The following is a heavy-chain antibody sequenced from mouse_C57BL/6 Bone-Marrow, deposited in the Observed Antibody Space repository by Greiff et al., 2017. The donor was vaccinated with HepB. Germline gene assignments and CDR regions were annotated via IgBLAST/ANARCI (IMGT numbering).Heavy chain of an antibody. D-gene: IGHD2-4*01. V-gene: IGHV5-12*01. Sequence: VQLKESGGGLVQPGGSLKLSCAASGFTFSDYYMYWVRQTPEKRLEWVAYISNGGGSTYYPDTVKGRFTISRDNAKNTLYLQMSRLKSEDTAMYYCARRDSSWFAYWGQGTLVTVSA. CDR2: ISNGGGST. CDR3: ARRDSSWFAY. CDR1: GFTFSDYY. J-gene: IGHJ3*01.